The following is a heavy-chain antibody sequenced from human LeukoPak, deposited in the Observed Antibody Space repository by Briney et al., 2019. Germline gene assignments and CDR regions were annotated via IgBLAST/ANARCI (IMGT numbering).Heavy chain of an antibody. J-gene: IGHJ4*02. V-gene: IGHV3-11*04. CDR3: ARGLSYDSSGYYFRNIY. D-gene: IGHD3-22*01. CDR1: GFTFSDYY. CDR2: ISISGTTI. Sequence: PGGSLRLSCAASGFTFSDYYMSWIRQAPGRGLEWLSYISISGTTIYYADSVKGRFTISRDNAKNSLYLQMNSLRAEDTAVYYCARGLSYDSSGYYFRNIYWGQGTLVTVSS.